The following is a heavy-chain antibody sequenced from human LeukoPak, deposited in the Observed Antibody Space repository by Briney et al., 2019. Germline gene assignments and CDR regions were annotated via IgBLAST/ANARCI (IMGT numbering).Heavy chain of an antibody. V-gene: IGHV3-15*01. CDR3: TTDLETYYHGSQRLIPIDY. CDR1: GFTFTNAW. D-gene: IGHD3-10*01. CDR2: IKSKTDGETT. J-gene: IGHJ4*02. Sequence: KAGGSLRLSCVDSGFTFTNAWMSWVRQAPGKGLEWIGRIKSKTDGETTNYAEPVRGRFTISRDDSKSAVYLQMNSLKIEDTAVYYCTTDLETYYHGSQRLIPIDYWGQGTLVTVSS.